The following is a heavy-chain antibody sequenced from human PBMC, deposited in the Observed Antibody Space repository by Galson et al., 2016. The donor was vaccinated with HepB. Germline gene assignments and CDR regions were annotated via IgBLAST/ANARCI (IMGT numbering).Heavy chain of an antibody. J-gene: IGHJ6*02. Sequence: SLRLSCAASGFTFSSYGMHWVRQAPGKGLEWVAVISSDGSNKYYADSVKGRFTTSRDNPKNTLYLQMSSLRPEDTAVYYCAKDVGGARGSRGWSWGASYAYYYEGMDFWGQGTTGTGSS. CDR2: ISSDGSNK. D-gene: IGHD6-19*01. CDR1: GFTFSSYG. CDR3: AKDVGGARGSRGWSWGASYAYYYEGMDF. V-gene: IGHV3-30*18.